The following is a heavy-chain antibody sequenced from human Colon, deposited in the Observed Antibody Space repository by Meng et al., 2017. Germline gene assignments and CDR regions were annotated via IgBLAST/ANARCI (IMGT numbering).Heavy chain of an antibody. V-gene: IGHV4-4*07. CDR2: IHTSGST. J-gene: IGHJ5*02. CDR1: GDSNSSYY. D-gene: IGHD2-15*01. CDR3: ARDKGIVAAGARWFDP. Sequence: QVQRQESGPGRVKPSETLAPTCTVSGDSNSSYYWSWIRQTAGKGLEWIGRIHTSGSTTYNPSLKSRVTMSVDTSKNQVSLKLTSVTAADTAVYYCARDKGIVAAGARWFDPWGQGTLVTVSS.